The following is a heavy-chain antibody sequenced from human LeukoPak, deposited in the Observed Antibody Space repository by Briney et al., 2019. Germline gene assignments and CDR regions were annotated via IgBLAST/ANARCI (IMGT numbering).Heavy chain of an antibody. D-gene: IGHD1-26*01. V-gene: IGHV3-21*01. Sequence: GGSLRLSCAASGFTFSSYSMNWVRQAPGKGLEWVSTISSSSSYIYYADSEEGRFTISRDNAKNSLYLQMNSLRAEDTAVYYCARRSDSGSYVFDYWGQGTLVTVSS. CDR3: ARRSDSGSYVFDY. J-gene: IGHJ4*02. CDR1: GFTFSSYS. CDR2: ISSSSSYI.